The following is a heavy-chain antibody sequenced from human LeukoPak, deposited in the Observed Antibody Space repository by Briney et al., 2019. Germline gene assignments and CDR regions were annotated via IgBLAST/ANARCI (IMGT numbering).Heavy chain of an antibody. Sequence: PGGSLRLSCAASGFTFSSYAMHWVRQAPGKGLEWVSAISGSGGSTHYADSVKGRFTISRDDSKNTLYLQMNSLRAEDTAVYYCAKDLEFGWFDPWGQGTLVTVSS. CDR2: ISGSGGST. D-gene: IGHD3-10*01. CDR1: GFTFSSYA. CDR3: AKDLEFGWFDP. V-gene: IGHV3-23*01. J-gene: IGHJ5*02.